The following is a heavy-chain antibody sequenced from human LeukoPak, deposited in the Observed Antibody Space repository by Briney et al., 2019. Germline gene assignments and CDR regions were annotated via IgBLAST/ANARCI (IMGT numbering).Heavy chain of an antibody. J-gene: IGHJ3*02. CDR2: IRYDGSNK. D-gene: IGHD3-22*01. CDR1: GFTFSSYG. CDR3: AKDYLRVVVIANDAFDI. V-gene: IGHV3-30*02. Sequence: GGSLGLSCAASGFTFSSYGMHWVRQAPGKGLEWVAFIRYDGSNKYYADSVKGRFTISRDNSKNTLYLQMNSLRAEDTAVYYCAKDYLRVVVIANDAFDIWGQGTMVTVSS.